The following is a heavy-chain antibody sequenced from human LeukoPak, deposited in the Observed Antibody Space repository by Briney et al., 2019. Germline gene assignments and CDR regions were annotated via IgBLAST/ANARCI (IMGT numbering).Heavy chain of an antibody. J-gene: IGHJ6*04. CDR2: ISSSGGVT. Sequence: GGSLRLSCTASGFIYSNTEMNWVRQAPGKGLEWVSFISSSGGVTNYADSVKGRFTISRDNAKKSLYLQMNSLTAEDTVVYYCARPALHLHGDFPRVWGRGTTVIVSS. CDR1: GFIYSNTE. CDR3: ARPALHLHGDFPRV. D-gene: IGHD4-17*01. V-gene: IGHV3-48*03.